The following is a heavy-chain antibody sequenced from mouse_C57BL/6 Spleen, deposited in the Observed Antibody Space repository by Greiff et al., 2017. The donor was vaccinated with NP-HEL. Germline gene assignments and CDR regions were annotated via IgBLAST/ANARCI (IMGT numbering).Heavy chain of an antibody. CDR2: IYPSDSET. CDR3: ARGVTNYFDD. J-gene: IGHJ2*01. CDR1: GYTFTSYW. D-gene: IGHD2-2*01. Sequence: QVQLQQPGAELVRPGSSVKLSCKASGYTFTSYWMDWVKQRPGQGLEWIGNIYPSDSETHYNQKFKDKATLTVDKSSSTAYMQLSSLTSEDSAVYYCARGVTNYFDDWGQGTTLTVAS. V-gene: IGHV1-61*01.